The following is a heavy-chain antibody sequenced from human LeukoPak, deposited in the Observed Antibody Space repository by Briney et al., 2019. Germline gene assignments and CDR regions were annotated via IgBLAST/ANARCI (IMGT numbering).Heavy chain of an antibody. Sequence: ASVKVSCKVSGYTLTELSMHWVRQAPGKGLEWMGGFDPEDGETIYAQKFQGRVTMTEDTSTDTAYMELSSLRSEDTAVYYCAMERSRGAAMALYYFDYWGQGTLVTVSS. CDR3: AMERSRGAAMALYYFDY. D-gene: IGHD5-18*01. CDR1: GYTLTELS. J-gene: IGHJ4*02. CDR2: FDPEDGET. V-gene: IGHV1-24*01.